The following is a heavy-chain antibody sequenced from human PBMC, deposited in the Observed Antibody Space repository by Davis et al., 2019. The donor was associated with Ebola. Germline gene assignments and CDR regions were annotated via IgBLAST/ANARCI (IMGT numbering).Heavy chain of an antibody. J-gene: IGHJ4*02. Sequence: PGGSLRLSCTVSGGSISSYYWSWIRQPPGKGLEWIGYIFYSGSTNYNPSLKSRVTISVDTSKNQFSLKLSSVTAADTAVYYCARDVALWGQGTLVTVSS. CDR1: GGSISSYY. V-gene: IGHV4-59*01. CDR2: IFYSGST. CDR3: ARDVAL.